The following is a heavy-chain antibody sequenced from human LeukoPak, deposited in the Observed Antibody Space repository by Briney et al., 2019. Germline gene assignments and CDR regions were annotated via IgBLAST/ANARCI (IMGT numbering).Heavy chain of an antibody. CDR2: ISTTSNYI. J-gene: IGHJ4*02. D-gene: IGHD2-2*01. CDR1: GFTFSSYN. Sequence: KPGGSLRLSCAASGFTFSSYNMKWVRQAPGKGLEWVSFISTTSNYIYYADSVKGRFTISRDNAKNSLYLQMNSLRGEDAALYYCARARVCTTTSCDGGIDYWGQGTLVTVSS. V-gene: IGHV3-21*06. CDR3: ARARVCTTTSCDGGIDY.